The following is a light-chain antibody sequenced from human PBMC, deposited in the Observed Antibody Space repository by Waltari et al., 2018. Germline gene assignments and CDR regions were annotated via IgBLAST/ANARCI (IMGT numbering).Light chain of an antibody. Sequence: EIVMTQSPAALSVSPGERATLSCRASQSVSSNLAWYQHKPGQPPRLLTSGASTRATGFPASFSGSGSGTEFTLTISGLHSEDSAIYYCQQYNTWPPGTFGQGTNWRSN. CDR2: GAS. CDR3: QQYNTWPPGT. J-gene: IGKJ2*02. CDR1: QSVSSN. V-gene: IGKV3-15*01.